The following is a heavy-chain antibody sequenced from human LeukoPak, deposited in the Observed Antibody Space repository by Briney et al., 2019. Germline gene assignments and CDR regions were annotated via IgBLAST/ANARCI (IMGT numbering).Heavy chain of an antibody. Sequence: PGGSLRLSCAASGFTFSSYSMNWVRQAPGKGLEWVSYISSSTNTIYYADSVKGRFTISRDNAKNSLFLQMNRLRDEDTAVYYCARGGYGANDDAFDIWGQGTMVTVSS. J-gene: IGHJ3*02. D-gene: IGHD4-23*01. V-gene: IGHV3-48*02. CDR2: ISSSTNTI. CDR1: GFTFSSYS. CDR3: ARGGYGANDDAFDI.